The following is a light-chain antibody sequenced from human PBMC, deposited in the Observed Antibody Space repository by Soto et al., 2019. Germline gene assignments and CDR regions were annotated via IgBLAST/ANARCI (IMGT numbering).Light chain of an antibody. Sequence: EIVLTQSPGTLSLSPGERTTLSCMASQSVSSNYLAWYQQKPGQAPRLLIYGASSRATGIPDRFGGSGSGTDFTLTISRLEPEDFAVYYCQQYGSSPYTFGQGTKLEIK. CDR1: QSVSSNY. J-gene: IGKJ2*01. CDR2: GAS. CDR3: QQYGSSPYT. V-gene: IGKV3-20*01.